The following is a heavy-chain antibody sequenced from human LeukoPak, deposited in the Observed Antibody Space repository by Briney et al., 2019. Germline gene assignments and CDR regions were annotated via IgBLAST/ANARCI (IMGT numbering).Heavy chain of an antibody. D-gene: IGHD3-10*01. CDR3: ARGVMVRGVIPTDELGYFDY. CDR2: INPNSGGT. J-gene: IGHJ4*02. CDR1: GYTFTGYY. V-gene: IGHV1-2*02. Sequence: RASVKVSCKASGYTFTGYYMHWVRQAPGQGLEWMGWINPNSGGTNYAQKFQGRVTMTRDTSISTAYMELSRLRSDDTAVYYCARGVMVRGVIPTDELGYFDYWGQGTLVTVSS.